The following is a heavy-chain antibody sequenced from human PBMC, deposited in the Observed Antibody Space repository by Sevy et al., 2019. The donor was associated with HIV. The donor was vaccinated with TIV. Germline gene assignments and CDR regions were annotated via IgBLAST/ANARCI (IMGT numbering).Heavy chain of an antibody. Sequence: GGSLRLSCAVSGTNFGAFAMHWVRQAPGKGLEWVAGLSLQGTNKYYADSLKGRFNISRDNSKYILYLHMKSLRPEDTARYYCAKDVVGGTYYIENYYYGMDVWGLGTTVTVSS. D-gene: IGHD3-10*01. CDR2: LSLQGTNK. V-gene: IGHV3-30*18. J-gene: IGHJ6*02. CDR1: GTNFGAFA. CDR3: AKDVVGGTYYIENYYYGMDV.